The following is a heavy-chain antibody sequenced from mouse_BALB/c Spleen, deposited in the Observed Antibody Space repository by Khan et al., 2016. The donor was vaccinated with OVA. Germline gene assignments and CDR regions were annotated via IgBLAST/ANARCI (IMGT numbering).Heavy chain of an antibody. V-gene: IGHV1-4*01. CDR2: INPSNIYT. J-gene: IGHJ3*01. CDR3: SIVGPYHGNNGSWFAY. Sequence: QVQLQQSGAELARPGASVKMSCKASGYTFTSYTIHWVKQRPGQGLEWIGYINPSNIYTNYNQKFRDKATLNADKSNRKAYIQLSSLTSEESAVYDGSIVGPYHGNNGSWFAYWGQGTLVTVSA. CDR1: GYTFTSYT. D-gene: IGHD2-10*01.